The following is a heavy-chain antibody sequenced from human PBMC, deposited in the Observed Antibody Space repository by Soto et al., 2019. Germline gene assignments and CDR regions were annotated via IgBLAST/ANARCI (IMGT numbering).Heavy chain of an antibody. CDR1: GYTFTGYY. CDR3: ARDSRSYYYYMDV. V-gene: IGHV1-2*04. Sequence: ASVKVSCKASGYTFTGYYMHWVRQAPGQGLEWMGWINPNSGGTNYAQKFQGWVTMTRDTSISTAYMELSRLRSEDTAMYYCARDSRSYYYYMDVWGKGTTVTVSS. CDR2: INPNSGGT. J-gene: IGHJ6*03.